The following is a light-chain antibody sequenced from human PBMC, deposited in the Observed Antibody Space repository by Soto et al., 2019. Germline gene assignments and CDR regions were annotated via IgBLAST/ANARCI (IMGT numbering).Light chain of an antibody. CDR3: QQRYNTTWT. J-gene: IGKJ1*01. CDR2: KAS. V-gene: IGKV1-39*01. Sequence: IQMTQCPSSLSSSVRDRLTITCQASQDINKNLIWYQQKQGKAPKLLIYKASTLKSGVPSRFSGSVSETDGTITISSLKKEDGSTYSCQQRYNTTWTFGQGTKVDIK. CDR1: QDINKN.